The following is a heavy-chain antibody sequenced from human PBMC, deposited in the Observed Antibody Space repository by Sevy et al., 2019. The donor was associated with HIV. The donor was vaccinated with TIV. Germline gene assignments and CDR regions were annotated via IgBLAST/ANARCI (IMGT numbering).Heavy chain of an antibody. Sequence: SETLSLTCAVSGYSISSGYYWGWIRQSPGKGLEWIGSIYESGRPFYNPSLENRVTMSVDTSKNQFSLKLNSMTAADTAVYYCARLRDILVIPAGGYFDYWGQGTLVTVSS. CDR1: GYSISSGYY. J-gene: IGHJ4*02. V-gene: IGHV4-38-2*01. CDR3: ARLRDILVIPAGGYFDY. D-gene: IGHD2-2*01. CDR2: IYESGRP.